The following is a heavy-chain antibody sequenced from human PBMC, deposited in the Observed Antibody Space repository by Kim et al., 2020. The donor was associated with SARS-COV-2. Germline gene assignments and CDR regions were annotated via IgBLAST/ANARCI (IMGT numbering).Heavy chain of an antibody. D-gene: IGHD3-22*01. CDR3: AKVKYSISHAYYDSSGFDY. Sequence: GGSLRLSCAASGFTFSSYAMSWVRQAPGKGLEWVSAISGSGGSTYYADSVKGRFTISRDNSKNTLYLQMNSLRAEDTAVYYCAKVKYSISHAYYDSSGFDYWGQGTLVTVSS. V-gene: IGHV3-23*01. J-gene: IGHJ4*02. CDR1: GFTFSSYA. CDR2: ISGSGGST.